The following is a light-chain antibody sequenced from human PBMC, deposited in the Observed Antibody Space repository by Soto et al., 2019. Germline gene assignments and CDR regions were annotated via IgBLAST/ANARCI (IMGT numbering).Light chain of an antibody. V-gene: IGKV3-15*01. Sequence: EIVMTQSPATLSVSPGERATLSCRASQSVSSNLAWYQQKPGRAPRPLIYGAATRATGIPARFSGSGSGTEFTLTISCLQSEDVAVYYCQQYNNWYTFGQGTKLEIK. CDR1: QSVSSN. CDR3: QQYNNWYT. J-gene: IGKJ2*01. CDR2: GAA.